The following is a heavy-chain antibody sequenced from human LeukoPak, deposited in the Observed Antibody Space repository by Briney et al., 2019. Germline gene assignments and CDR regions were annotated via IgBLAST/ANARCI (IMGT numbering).Heavy chain of an antibody. CDR1: GFTFSSYA. CDR2: ISYDGSNK. D-gene: IGHD3-10*01. CDR3: ASQIGGPFDY. Sequence: GGSLRLSCTASGFTFSSYAMHWVRQAPGKGLEWVAVISYDGSNKYYADSVKGRFTISRDNSKNTLYLQMNSLRAEDTAVYYCASQIGGPFDYWGQGTLVTVSS. J-gene: IGHJ4*02. V-gene: IGHV3-30-3*01.